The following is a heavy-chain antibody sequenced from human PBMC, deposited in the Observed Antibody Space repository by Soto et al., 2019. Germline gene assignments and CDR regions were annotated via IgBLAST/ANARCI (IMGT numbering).Heavy chain of an antibody. V-gene: IGHV1-69*06. J-gene: IGHJ5*02. CDR2: IIPIFGTA. CDR3: AREQVDTAMDPTRFDP. Sequence: WASVKVSCKASGGTFSSYAISWVRQAPGQGLEWMGGIIPIFGTANYAQKFQGRVTITADKSTSTAYMELSSLRSEDTAVYYCAREQVDTAMDPTRFDPWGQGTLVTVSS. D-gene: IGHD5-18*01. CDR1: GGTFSSYA.